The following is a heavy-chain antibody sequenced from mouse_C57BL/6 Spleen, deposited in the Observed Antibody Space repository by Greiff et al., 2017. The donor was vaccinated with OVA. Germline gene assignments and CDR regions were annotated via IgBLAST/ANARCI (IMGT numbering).Heavy chain of an antibody. Sequence: EVKLQESGPGLVKPSQSLSLTCSVTGYSITSGYYWNWIRQFPGNKLEWMGYISYDGSNNYNPSLKNRISITRDTSKNQFFLKLNSVTTEDTATYYCARAPYYYGSDYWGQGTTLTVSS. CDR2: ISYDGSN. V-gene: IGHV3-6*01. CDR3: ARAPYYYGSDY. J-gene: IGHJ2*01. D-gene: IGHD1-1*01. CDR1: GYSITSGYY.